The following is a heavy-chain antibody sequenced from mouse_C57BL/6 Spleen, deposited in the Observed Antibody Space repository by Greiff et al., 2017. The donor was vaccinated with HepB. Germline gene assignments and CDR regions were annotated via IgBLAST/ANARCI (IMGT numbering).Heavy chain of an antibody. CDR2: IYPGSGST. J-gene: IGHJ4*01. CDR1: GYTFTSYW. V-gene: IGHV1-55*01. Sequence: VQLQQPGAELVKPGASVKMSCKASGYTFTSYWITWVKQRPGQGLEWIGDIYPGSGSTNYNEKFKSKATLTVDTSSSTAYMQLSSLTSEDSAVYYCARRWLPYYYAMDYWGQGTSVTVSS. CDR3: ARRWLPYYYAMDY. D-gene: IGHD2-3*01.